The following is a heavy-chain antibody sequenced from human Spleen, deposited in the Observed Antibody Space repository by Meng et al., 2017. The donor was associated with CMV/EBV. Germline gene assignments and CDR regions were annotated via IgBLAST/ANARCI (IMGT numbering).Heavy chain of an antibody. D-gene: IGHD3-22*01. V-gene: IGHV3-30*02. CDR1: GFNFRIYG. CDR2: IRYDEKSK. CDR3: AKTQYYYDSSGRGAFDI. J-gene: IGHJ3*02. Sequence: GGSLRLSCAASGFNFRIYGMHWVRHLPGKGLEWVTFIRYDEKSKYYADSVKGRFTISRDNSKNTLYLQMNSLRAEDTAVYYCAKTQYYYDSSGRGAFDIWGQGTMVTVSS.